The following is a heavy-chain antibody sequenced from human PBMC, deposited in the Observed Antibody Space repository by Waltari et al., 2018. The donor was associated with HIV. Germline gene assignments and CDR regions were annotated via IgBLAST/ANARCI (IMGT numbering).Heavy chain of an antibody. V-gene: IGHV3-43D*04. Sequence: EVQLVESGGVVVQPGGSLRLSCAASGFNFDHYAMHWVRQAPGKGLEWVSLITWDGGSTYYADAMKGRFTISIDNSKHSLYLQMNRLRVEDSALYFCAKDRTRYCNEATCPFSLDYWGQGTLVTVSS. CDR2: ITWDGGST. CDR3: AKDRTRYCNEATCPFSLDY. J-gene: IGHJ4*02. CDR1: GFNFDHYA. D-gene: IGHD2-15*01.